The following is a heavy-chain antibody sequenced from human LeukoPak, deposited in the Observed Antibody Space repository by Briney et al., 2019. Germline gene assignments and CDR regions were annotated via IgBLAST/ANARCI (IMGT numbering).Heavy chain of an antibody. Sequence: SQTLFLTCTVSGGSISSGGYYWSWIRQPPGKGLEWIGYIYHSGSTYYNPSLKSRVTISVDRSKNQFSLKLSSVTAADTAVYYCARVLHSNWFDPWGQGTLVTVSS. CDR3: ARVLHSNWFDP. CDR1: GGSISSGGYY. V-gene: IGHV4-30-2*01. CDR2: IYHSGST. J-gene: IGHJ5*02.